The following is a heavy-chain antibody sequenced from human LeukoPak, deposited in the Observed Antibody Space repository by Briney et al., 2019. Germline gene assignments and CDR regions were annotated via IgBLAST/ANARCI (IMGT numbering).Heavy chain of an antibody. V-gene: IGHV3-43*01. CDR2: ISWDGGGT. J-gene: IGHJ4*02. D-gene: IGHD6-19*01. CDR1: GFTFDDYT. CDR3: TKDVNEHIALAGHCDS. Sequence: GGSLRLSCAASGFTFDDYTMHWVRQAPGKGLNWVSLISWDGGGTYFADSVKGRFTISRDNVKNSLYLQMNSLTTEDTALYYCTKDVNEHIALAGHCDSWGQGKLVTASS.